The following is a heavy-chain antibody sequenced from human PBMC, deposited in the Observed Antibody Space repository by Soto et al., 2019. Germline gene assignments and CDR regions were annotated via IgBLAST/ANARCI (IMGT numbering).Heavy chain of an antibody. CDR3: ARNTLSAAGSDNYGLDV. CDR1: GFTFSDHY. Sequence: QVQLVESGGGLVKPGGSLRLSCAASGFTFSDHYMSWIRKAPGMGLAWVAYISGSGFTIYNADSVKGRFTISRDNAKNSLYLQMDSLRAEDTAVYYCARNTLSAAGSDNYGLDVWGRGTTVAVSS. J-gene: IGHJ6*02. D-gene: IGHD6-13*01. CDR2: ISGSGFTI. V-gene: IGHV3-11*01.